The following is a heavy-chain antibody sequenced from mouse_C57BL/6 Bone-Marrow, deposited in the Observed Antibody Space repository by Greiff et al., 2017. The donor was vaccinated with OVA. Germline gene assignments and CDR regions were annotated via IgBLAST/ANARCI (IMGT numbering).Heavy chain of an antibody. J-gene: IGHJ2*01. CDR3: ARVPSPYYFDY. V-gene: IGHV5-16*01. Sequence: EVKLVESEGGLVQPGSSMKLSCTASGFTFTDYYMAWVRQVPEKGLEWVANINYDGSSTYYLDSLKSRFIFSRDNAKNMLYLQMSSLKAEDTATYYCARVPSPYYFDYWGQGTTLTVSS. CDR2: INYDGSST. CDR1: GFTFTDYY.